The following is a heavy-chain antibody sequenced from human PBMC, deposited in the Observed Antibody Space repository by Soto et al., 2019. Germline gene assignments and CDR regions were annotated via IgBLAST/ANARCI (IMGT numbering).Heavy chain of an antibody. CDR2: ILYDGTNT. CDR1: GFSFSNFG. CDR3: AKGRTESSAWYAFDN. Sequence: QVQLVESGGGVVQPRRSLRLSCAASGFSFSNFGMHWVRQAPGKGLEWVAGILYDGTNTYYRDSVKGRFTLSRDNVKNTLNLHMTSLRIEDTAVYYCAKGRTESSAWYAFDNWGQGTLVTVSS. V-gene: IGHV3-30*18. D-gene: IGHD6-19*01. J-gene: IGHJ4*02.